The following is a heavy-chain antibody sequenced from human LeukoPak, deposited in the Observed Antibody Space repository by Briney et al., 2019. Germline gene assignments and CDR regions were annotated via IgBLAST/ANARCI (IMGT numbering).Heavy chain of an antibody. CDR3: ARGNYYGNWFDP. V-gene: IGHV4-34*01. CDR1: GGSFSGYY. Sequence: SETLSLTCAVYGGSFSGYYWSWIRQPPGKGLEWIGEINHSGSTNYNPSLKSRVTISVDTSKNQFSLKLSSVTAADTAVYYCARGNYYGNWFDPWGQGTLVTVSS. J-gene: IGHJ5*02. D-gene: IGHD3-10*01. CDR2: INHSGST.